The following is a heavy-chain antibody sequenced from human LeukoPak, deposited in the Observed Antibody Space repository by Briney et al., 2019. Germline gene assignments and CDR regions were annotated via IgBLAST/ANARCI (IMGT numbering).Heavy chain of an antibody. CDR3: AKDRDYGDQNYFDY. D-gene: IGHD4-17*01. CDR1: GFTFSSYG. J-gene: IGHJ4*02. V-gene: IGHV3-30*18. Sequence: GGSLRLSCAASGFTFSSYGMHWVRQAPGKGLEWVAVISYDGSNKYYADSVKGRFTISRDDSKNTLYLQMNSLRAEDTAVYYCAKDRDYGDQNYFDYWGQGTLVTVSS. CDR2: ISYDGSNK.